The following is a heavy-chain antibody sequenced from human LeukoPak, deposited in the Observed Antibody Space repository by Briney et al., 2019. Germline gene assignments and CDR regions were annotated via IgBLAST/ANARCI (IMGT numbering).Heavy chain of an antibody. CDR3: ARAYYDSSGYYYVYFDY. CDR1: GFTFNNYA. Sequence: GGSLRLSCVASGFTFNNYAMTWVRQAPGKGLEWVANIKHDGSEKYYVDSVKGRFTVSRDNAKNSVYLQMNSLRAEDAAVYYCARAYYDSSGYYYVYFDYWGQGTLVTVSS. D-gene: IGHD3-22*01. CDR2: IKHDGSEK. J-gene: IGHJ4*02. V-gene: IGHV3-7*01.